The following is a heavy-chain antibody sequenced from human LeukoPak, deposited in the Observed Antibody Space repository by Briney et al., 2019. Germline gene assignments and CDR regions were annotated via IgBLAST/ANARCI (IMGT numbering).Heavy chain of an antibody. Sequence: SQTLSLTCTVAGGSISSHYWSWIRQPAGKGLEWLGRIYTSGSNNYNPSLKTRVPMSVDTSKNQFSLKLSSVTAADTAVYYCARDYRVFYDSSGYTPDYWGQGTLVTVSS. J-gene: IGHJ4*02. CDR3: ARDYRVFYDSSGYTPDY. CDR1: GGSISSHY. D-gene: IGHD3-22*01. CDR2: IYTSGSN. V-gene: IGHV4-4*07.